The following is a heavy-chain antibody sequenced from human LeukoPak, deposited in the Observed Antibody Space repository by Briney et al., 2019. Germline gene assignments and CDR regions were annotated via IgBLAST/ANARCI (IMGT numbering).Heavy chain of an antibody. Sequence: PGRSLRLSCTASGFTFVDHAMNWVRQAPGKGLEWVGFIRSKAYGGTPQYAASVKGRFTISRDDSKSIAYLQMNSLQTEDTAVYYCVRVIRGYNANGDYWGQGTLVTVSS. CDR3: VRVIRGYNANGDY. CDR2: IRSKAYGGTP. D-gene: IGHD5-24*01. J-gene: IGHJ4*02. CDR1: GFTFVDHA. V-gene: IGHV3-49*04.